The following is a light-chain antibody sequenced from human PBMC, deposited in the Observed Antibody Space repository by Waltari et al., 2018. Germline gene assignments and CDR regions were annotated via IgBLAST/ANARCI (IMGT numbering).Light chain of an antibody. CDR2: MNN. J-gene: IGLJ3*02. Sequence: QAGLTQPPSVSKGLRQTATLTCTGDSNTVAKQGAAWVRHHQGHPPRLVSYMNNDRPSGISERLSGSRPGNTASLTITGVQPEDEADYYCSTGDSSLNAWVFGGGTKLTVL. CDR3: STGDSSLNAWV. V-gene: IGLV10-54*01. CDR1: SNTVAKQG.